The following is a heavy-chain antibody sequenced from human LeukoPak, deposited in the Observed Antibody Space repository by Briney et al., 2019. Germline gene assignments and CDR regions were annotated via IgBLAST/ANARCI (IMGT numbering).Heavy chain of an antibody. CDR1: GDSISYFY. CDR2: MSSSGNN. Sequence: PSETLSLTCSVSGDSISYFYWSWIRQAAGKGLEWIGRMSSSGNNDYNASLKSRVTISVDTSKNQFSLKLSSVTAADTAVYYCARQRTRSRSGGYFDYWGQGTLVTVSS. J-gene: IGHJ4*02. CDR3: ARQRTRSRSGGYFDY. V-gene: IGHV4-4*07. D-gene: IGHD3-10*01.